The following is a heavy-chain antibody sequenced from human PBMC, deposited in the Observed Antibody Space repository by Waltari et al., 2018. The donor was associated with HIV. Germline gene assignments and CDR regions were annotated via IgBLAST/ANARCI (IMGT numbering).Heavy chain of an antibody. J-gene: IGHJ4*02. CDR2: IYYSGSS. D-gene: IGHD3-9*01. CDR1: GASINSRPYY. Sequence: KLQQSGPRLVKPSETLSLTCSVSGASINSRPYYWGWIRQPPGKGLEYLGSIYYSGSSYYNPSLNSRLTLSADTSKNQFSLRLISVTATDTGVYYCARHYAWFDILTGSPPTYYFDSWGPGTLVTVSS. V-gene: IGHV4-39*01. CDR3: ARHYAWFDILTGSPPTYYFDS.